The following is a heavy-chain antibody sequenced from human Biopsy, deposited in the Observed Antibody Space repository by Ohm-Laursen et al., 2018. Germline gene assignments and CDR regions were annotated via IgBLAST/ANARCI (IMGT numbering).Heavy chain of an antibody. D-gene: IGHD3-9*01. V-gene: IGHV1-69*06. CDR3: ATKLTGYFHH. J-gene: IGHJ1*01. CDR1: GGTFSKYG. CDR2: NIPILGTG. Sequence: SVKVSCKAPGGTFSKYGVNWGRQAPGQGLGWLGGNIPILGTGNYAQKFQDRVTVAPDTSTSTATMELRSLRSDDTAVYYCATKLTGYFHHWGQGTLVIVSS.